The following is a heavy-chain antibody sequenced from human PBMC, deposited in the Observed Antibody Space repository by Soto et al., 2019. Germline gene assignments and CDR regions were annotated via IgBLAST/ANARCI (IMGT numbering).Heavy chain of an antibody. J-gene: IGHJ4*02. CDR3: ARSSDYGGFGGFDY. D-gene: IGHD4-17*01. Sequence: QLQLQESGSGLVKPSQILSLTCAVSGGSINSGGYSWSWIRQPPGKGLEWIGYIYHSGSTYYNPSLKSRVTISVDRSKNQFSLKVSSVTAADTAVYYCARSSDYGGFGGFDYWGQGTLVTVSS. V-gene: IGHV4-30-2*01. CDR1: GGSINSGGYS. CDR2: IYHSGST.